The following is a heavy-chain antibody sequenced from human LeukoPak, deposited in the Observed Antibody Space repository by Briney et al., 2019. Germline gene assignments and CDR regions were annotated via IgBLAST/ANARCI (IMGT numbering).Heavy chain of an antibody. CDR2: IIPIFGTA. J-gene: IGHJ6*02. CDR3: ARVTIAAAGTGYYYYYYGMDV. CDR1: GGTSSSYA. V-gene: IGHV1-69*13. Sequence: SVKVSCKASGGTSSSYAISWVRQAPGQGLEWMGGIIPIFGTANYAQKFQGRVTITADESTSTAYMELSSLRSEDTAVYYCARVTIAAAGTGYYYYYYGMDVWGQGTTVTVSS. D-gene: IGHD6-13*01.